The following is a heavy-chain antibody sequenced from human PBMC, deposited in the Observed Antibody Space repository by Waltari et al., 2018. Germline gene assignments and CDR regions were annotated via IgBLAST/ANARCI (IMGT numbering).Heavy chain of an antibody. Sequence: QVQLVESGGGVVQPGRSLRLSCAACGFTFSSYGMHWVRQAPGKGLEWVAVISYDGSNKYYANSGKGRFTISRDNSKNTLYLQMNSLRAEDTAVYYCAKHYYGSGPKSGIDYWGQGTLVTVSS. CDR1: GFTFSSYG. D-gene: IGHD3-10*01. CDR2: ISYDGSNK. V-gene: IGHV3-30*18. J-gene: IGHJ4*02. CDR3: AKHYYGSGPKSGIDY.